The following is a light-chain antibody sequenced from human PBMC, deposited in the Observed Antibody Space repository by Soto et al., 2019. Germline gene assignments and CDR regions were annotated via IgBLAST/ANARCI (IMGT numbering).Light chain of an antibody. CDR2: DAS. CDR1: QSVSNL. V-gene: IGKV1-5*01. CDR3: QQYNSYSPWT. J-gene: IGKJ1*01. Sequence: DIQMTQSPSTLSASVGDRVSITCRASQSVSNLLAWYQQKPGKAPNLLIYDASSLESGVPSRFSGSVSGTAFTLTISSLQPDDFATYYCQQYNSYSPWTFGQGTKVEIK.